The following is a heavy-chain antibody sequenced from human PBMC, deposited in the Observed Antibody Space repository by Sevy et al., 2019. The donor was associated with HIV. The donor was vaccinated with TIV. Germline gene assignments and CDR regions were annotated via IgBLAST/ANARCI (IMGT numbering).Heavy chain of an antibody. D-gene: IGHD4-17*01. Sequence: GGSLRLSCAASGFTFSSFEMNWVRQAPGKGLEWVSYISSSGNTISYSDSVKGRFTISRDKAKNSLYLQMNSLRVEDTAIYYCTRDLPPSATTVAHFDYWGQGTLVTVSS. CDR1: GFTFSSFE. CDR2: ISSSGNTI. CDR3: TRDLPPSATTVAHFDY. V-gene: IGHV3-48*03. J-gene: IGHJ4*02.